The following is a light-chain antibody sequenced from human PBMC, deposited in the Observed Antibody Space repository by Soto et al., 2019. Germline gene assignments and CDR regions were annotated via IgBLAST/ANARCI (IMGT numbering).Light chain of an antibody. CDR2: KSS. CDR1: QTIANW. J-gene: IGKJ1*01. Sequence: DIQMTQSPSTLSASVGDRVTITCRASQTIANWLAWYQQRPGRAPKLLIYKSSRLESGVPSRFSGSGSGTEFTLTIRSLQPDDFAAYYCQQCFSYPGPFGQGTTVELK. CDR3: QQCFSYPGP. V-gene: IGKV1-5*03.